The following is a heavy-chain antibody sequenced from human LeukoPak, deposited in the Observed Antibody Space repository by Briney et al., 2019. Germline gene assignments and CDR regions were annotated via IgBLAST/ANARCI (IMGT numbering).Heavy chain of an antibody. Sequence: PGGSLRLSCVVSGFSVSDHYMSWVRQAPGKGLQWLSVIFADDLTYYEDSIKGRFTISRDRSQNTLYLQKKSLRAEDTAVYYCARGAMSTFARFDSWGQGTLVSVSS. CDR2: IFADDLT. V-gene: IGHV3-53*01. J-gene: IGHJ4*02. CDR3: ARGAMSTFARFDS. D-gene: IGHD2/OR15-2a*01. CDR1: GFSVSDHY.